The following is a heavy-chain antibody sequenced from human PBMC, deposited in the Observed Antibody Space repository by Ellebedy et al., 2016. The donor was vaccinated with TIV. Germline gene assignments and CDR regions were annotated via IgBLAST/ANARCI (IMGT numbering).Heavy chain of an antibody. D-gene: IGHD3-16*01. CDR2: ISWNSGSI. CDR3: AKDIMITFGGGMDV. CDR1: GFTFDDYA. Sequence: GGSLRLSXAASGFTFDDYAMHWVRQAPGKGLEWVSGISWNSGSIGYADSVKGRFTISRDNSKNSLYLQMNSLRTEDTALYYCAKDIMITFGGGMDVWGQGTTVTVSS. V-gene: IGHV3-9*01. J-gene: IGHJ6*02.